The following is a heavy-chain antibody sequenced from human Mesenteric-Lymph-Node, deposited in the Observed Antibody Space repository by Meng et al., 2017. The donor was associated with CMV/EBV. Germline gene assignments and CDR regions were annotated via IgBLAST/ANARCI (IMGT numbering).Heavy chain of an antibody. CDR2: ISYSGHT. Sequence: SETLSLTCTVSGGSISSYYWNWIRQPPGKGLEWIGYISYSGHTNYNPSLKSRVTISVDTSKNQFSLKLSSVTAADTAVYYCARYYYGSAFYSNDAFDIWGQGTMVTVSS. CDR3: ARYYYGSAFYSNDAFDI. J-gene: IGHJ3*02. D-gene: IGHD3-10*01. V-gene: IGHV4-59*01. CDR1: GGSISSYY.